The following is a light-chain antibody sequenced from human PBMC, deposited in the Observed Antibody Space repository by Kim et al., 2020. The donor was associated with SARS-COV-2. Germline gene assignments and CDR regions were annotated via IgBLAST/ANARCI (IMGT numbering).Light chain of an antibody. J-gene: IGKJ4*01. CDR2: GAS. CDR3: QQYGSSPLT. Sequence: SPGERATPSGRASPSVSSSYLAWYQQKPGQAPRLLIYGASSRATGIPDRFSGSGSGTDFTLTISRLEPEDFAVYYCQQYGSSPLTFGGGTKVDIK. CDR1: PSVSSSY. V-gene: IGKV3-20*01.